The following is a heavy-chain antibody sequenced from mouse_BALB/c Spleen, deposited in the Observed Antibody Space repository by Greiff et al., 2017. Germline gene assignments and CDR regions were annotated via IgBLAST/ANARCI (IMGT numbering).Heavy chain of an antibody. J-gene: IGHJ4*01. D-gene: IGHD2-1*01. CDR1: GYSITSCYS. Sequence: EVQLVESGPDLVKPSQSLSLTCTVTGYSITSCYSWHWIRQFPGNKLEWMGYIHYSGSTNYNPSLKSRISITRDTSKNQFFLQLNSVTTEDTATYYCAGNYVDYYAMDYWGQGTSVTVSS. V-gene: IGHV3-1*02. CDR2: IHYSGST. CDR3: AGNYVDYYAMDY.